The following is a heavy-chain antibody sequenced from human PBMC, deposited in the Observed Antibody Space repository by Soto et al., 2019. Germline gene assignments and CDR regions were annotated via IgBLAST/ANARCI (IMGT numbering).Heavy chain of an antibody. D-gene: IGHD6-19*01. CDR2: INPSSGSA. J-gene: IGHJ4*02. CDR3: SRVGAVAGMFDY. Sequence: ASVKVSCKASGYTFTSYQMHWVRQAPGQGLEWMGIINPSSGSARFAQKFQGRIAMTTDTSTSTLYMELSSLRSEDTAVYYCSRVGAVAGMFDYWGQGTLVTVSS. V-gene: IGHV1-46*03. CDR1: GYTFTSYQ.